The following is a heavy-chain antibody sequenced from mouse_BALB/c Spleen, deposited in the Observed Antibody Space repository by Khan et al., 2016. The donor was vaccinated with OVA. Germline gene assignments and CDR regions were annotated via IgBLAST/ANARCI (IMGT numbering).Heavy chain of an antibody. D-gene: IGHD1-2*01. Sequence: EVQLQESGPGLVKPSQSLSLTCTVTGYSITSGYGWNWIRQFPGNKLEWMGYISYSGSTNYNPSLKSRISLTRDTSKNQFVLQLNSVTTEDTATYYCARTARIKYWGQGTTLTVSS. V-gene: IGHV3-2*02. J-gene: IGHJ2*01. CDR3: ARTARIKY. CDR1: GYSITSGYG. CDR2: ISYSGST.